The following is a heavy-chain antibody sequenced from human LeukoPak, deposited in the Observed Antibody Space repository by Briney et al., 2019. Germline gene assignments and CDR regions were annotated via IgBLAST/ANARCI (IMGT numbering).Heavy chain of an antibody. CDR3: ATEVSDYYGMDV. V-gene: IGHV1-24*01. Sequence: ASVKVSCKVSGYSLTELSMHWVRQTPGKGLEWMGGFDPEAGEIIYAQKFQGRVTMTEDTSTDTAYMELSSLRSEDTAVYYCATEVSDYYGMDVWGQGTTVTVSS. CDR2: FDPEAGEI. CDR1: GYSLTELS. D-gene: IGHD1-26*01. J-gene: IGHJ6*02.